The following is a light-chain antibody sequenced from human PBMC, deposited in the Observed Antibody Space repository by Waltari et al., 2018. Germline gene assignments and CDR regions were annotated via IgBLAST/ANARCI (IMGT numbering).Light chain of an antibody. J-gene: IGLJ1*01. CDR3: ISFTNNNSPYPFV. V-gene: IGLV2-14*03. CDR2: DVS. CDR1: SNDVGTYNY. Sequence: QSALTQPASVSGSPGQSITISCTGTSNDVGTYNYVSWYQQHPGKAPKLIIYDVSNRPSGVSNHFSGSKSGNTASLIISGLQTEDEADYYCISFTNNNSPYPFVFGTGTKVTV.